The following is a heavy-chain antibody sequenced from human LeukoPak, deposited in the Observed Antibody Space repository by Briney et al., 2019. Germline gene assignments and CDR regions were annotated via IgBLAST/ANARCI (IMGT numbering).Heavy chain of an antibody. Sequence: ASVKVSCKASGYTFTGYYMHWVRQAPGQGLEWMGRINPNSGGTNYAQKFQGRVTMTRDTSISTAYMELSRLRSDDTAVYYCAKELYVQSVHAFDIWGQGTMVTVSS. CDR1: GYTFTGYY. J-gene: IGHJ3*02. D-gene: IGHD2-2*02. V-gene: IGHV1-2*06. CDR2: INPNSGGT. CDR3: AKELYVQSVHAFDI.